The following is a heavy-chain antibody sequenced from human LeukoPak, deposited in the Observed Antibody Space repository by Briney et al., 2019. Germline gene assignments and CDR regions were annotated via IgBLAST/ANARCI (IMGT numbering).Heavy chain of an antibody. D-gene: IGHD1-26*01. Sequence: GGSLRLSCAASGYIFSSYGIHWVRQAPGKGLEWVAVISADGSNYHYADSVKGRFTISRDNSKNTLYMQMSSLRAEDTAVYYCAKAGSIKFDYWGQGTLVTVSS. CDR3: AKAGSIKFDY. CDR1: GYIFSSYG. J-gene: IGHJ4*02. V-gene: IGHV3-30*18. CDR2: ISADGSNY.